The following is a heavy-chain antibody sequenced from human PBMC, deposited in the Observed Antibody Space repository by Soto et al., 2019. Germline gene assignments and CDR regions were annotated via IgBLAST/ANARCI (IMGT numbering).Heavy chain of an antibody. D-gene: IGHD3-10*02. CDR2: ISAYNGNT. CDR1: GYTFTTYG. V-gene: IGHV1-18*01. CDR3: ARQEGHIEPMIGEFDF. Sequence: ASVKVSCKASGYTFTTYGVRWVRQAPGLGLEWKGWISAYNGNTNYAQKFHGRVTMTTDASANTAYLELRSLRSDDTAVYYCARQEGHIEPMIGEFDFWGQGTLVTVSS. J-gene: IGHJ4*02.